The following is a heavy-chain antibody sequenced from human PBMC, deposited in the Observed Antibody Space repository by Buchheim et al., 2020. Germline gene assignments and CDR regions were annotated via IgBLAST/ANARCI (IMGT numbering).Heavy chain of an antibody. CDR2: IYQTGTT. CDR1: GDSISSGHW. Sequence: QVQLQESGPGLVKPSGTLSLTCAVSGDSISSGHWWSWVRQPPGKGLEWIGEIYQTGTTNYSPSLKSRVTISVDKSKEQFSLKMNSVTAADTAVYYCARGESRMTGMFTYWGQGTL. J-gene: IGHJ4*02. D-gene: IGHD3-9*01. CDR3: ARGESRMTGMFTY. V-gene: IGHV4-4*02.